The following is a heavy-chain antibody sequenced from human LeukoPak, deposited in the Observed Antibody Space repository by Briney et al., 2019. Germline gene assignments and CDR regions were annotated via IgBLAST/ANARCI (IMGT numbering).Heavy chain of an antibody. CDR1: GFIFSSHE. J-gene: IGHJ4*02. Sequence: GGSLRLSCAASGFIFSSHEMNWVRQAPGKGLEWVSHISTTGTTTYYADSVKGRFTISRDNSKNTLYLQMNSLRAEDTAVYYCAQGKSGWANYFDYWGQGTLVTVSS. V-gene: IGHV3-48*03. CDR3: AQGKSGWANYFDY. CDR2: ISTTGTTT. D-gene: IGHD6-19*01.